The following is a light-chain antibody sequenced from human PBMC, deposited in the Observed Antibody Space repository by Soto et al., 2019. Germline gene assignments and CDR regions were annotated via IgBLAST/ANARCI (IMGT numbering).Light chain of an antibody. J-gene: IGKJ1*01. Sequence: DIQMTQSPSTLSGSVGDRVTITCRASQTISSWLAWYQQKPGKAPKLLIYKASTLKSGVPSRFSGSGSGTEFTLTISSLQPDDFATYYCQQSYNNPKTFGQGTKVDIK. CDR3: QQSYNNPKT. CDR2: KAS. V-gene: IGKV1-5*03. CDR1: QTISSW.